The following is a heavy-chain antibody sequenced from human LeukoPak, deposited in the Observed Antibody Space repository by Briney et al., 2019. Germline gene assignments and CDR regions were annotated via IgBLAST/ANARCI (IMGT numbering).Heavy chain of an antibody. CDR2: IIPIFGTA. CDR1: GGTFSSYA. CDR3: ARVLGEVEYGMDV. Sequence: SVKVSCKASGGTFSSYAISWLRQAPGQGLEWMGGIIPIFGTANYAQKFQGRVTITADESTSTAYMELSSLRSEDTAVYYCARVLGEVEYGMDVWGQGTTVTVSS. J-gene: IGHJ6*02. D-gene: IGHD3-10*01. V-gene: IGHV1-69*13.